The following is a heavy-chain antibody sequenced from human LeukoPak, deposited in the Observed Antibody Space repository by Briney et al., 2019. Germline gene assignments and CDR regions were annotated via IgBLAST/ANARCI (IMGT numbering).Heavy chain of an antibody. Sequence: SLRLSCAASGFTFDDYAMHWVRQAPGKGLEWVSGISWNSGSIGYADSVKGRFTISRDNAKNSLYLQMNSLRAEDTALYYCAKGDGQRLSYYGMDVWGQGTTVTVSS. CDR3: AKGDGQRLSYYGMDV. CDR1: GFTFDDYA. V-gene: IGHV3-9*01. D-gene: IGHD6-25*01. J-gene: IGHJ6*02. CDR2: ISWNSGSI.